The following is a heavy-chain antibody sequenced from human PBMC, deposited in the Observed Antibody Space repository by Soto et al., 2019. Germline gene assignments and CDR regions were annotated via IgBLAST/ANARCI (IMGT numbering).Heavy chain of an antibody. J-gene: IGHJ4*02. CDR1: GFSFSNYG. V-gene: IGHV3-30*18. CDR3: ANQGDYSSDWSNNVDY. D-gene: IGHD6-19*01. CDR2: ISYDESNK. Sequence: QVQLVESGGGVVQPGRSLRLSCAASGFSFSNYGMHWVRQAPGKGLEWVAVISYDESNKYYADSVKGRFTISRDNSKNTLYLQINSLRPEDTAVYYCANQGDYSSDWSNNVDYWGQGTLVTVSS.